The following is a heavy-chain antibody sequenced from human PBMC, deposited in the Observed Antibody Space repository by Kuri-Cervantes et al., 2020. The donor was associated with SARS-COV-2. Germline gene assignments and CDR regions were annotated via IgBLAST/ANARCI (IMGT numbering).Heavy chain of an antibody. V-gene: IGHV3-48*03. CDR2: IGSIASAT. D-gene: IGHD3-16*01. CDR1: GFIFSTYE. J-gene: IGHJ4*02. CDR3: ARGDVFDY. Sequence: LSLTCAASGFIFSTYEMNWVRQAPGKGLEWISYIGSIASATYYADSVKGRFTISRDNAKSSLYLQMNSLRAEDTAVYYCARGDVFDYWGQGTRVTVSS.